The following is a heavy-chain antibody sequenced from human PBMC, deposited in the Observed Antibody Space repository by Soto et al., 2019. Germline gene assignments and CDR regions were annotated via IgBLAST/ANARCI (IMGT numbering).Heavy chain of an antibody. J-gene: IGHJ4*02. Sequence: SETLSLTCTVSGGSISSSRYYWGSVRQPPGKGLEWIGTIYYSGSTYYNPSLKSRVTISVDTSKNQFSLKLSSVTAADTAVYYCARAFPIAVAGTFFDYWGQGTLVTVSS. D-gene: IGHD6-19*01. CDR3: ARAFPIAVAGTFFDY. CDR2: IYYSGST. V-gene: IGHV4-39*01. CDR1: GGSISSSRYY.